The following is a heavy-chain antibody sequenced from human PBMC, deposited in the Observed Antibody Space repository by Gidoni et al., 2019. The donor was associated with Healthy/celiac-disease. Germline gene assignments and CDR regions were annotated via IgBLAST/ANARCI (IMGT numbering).Heavy chain of an antibody. J-gene: IGHJ4*02. Sequence: QVQLQESGPGLVKPSQTLSLTCTVSGGSISSGSYYWSWIRQPAGKGLEWIGRIYTSGSTNYNPSLKSRVTISVDTSKNQFTLKLSSVTAADTAVYYCAREGTPSDYGDYNPEGLWGQGTLVTVSS. CDR2: IYTSGST. D-gene: IGHD4-17*01. CDR3: AREGTPSDYGDYNPEGL. V-gene: IGHV4-61*02. CDR1: GGSISSGSYY.